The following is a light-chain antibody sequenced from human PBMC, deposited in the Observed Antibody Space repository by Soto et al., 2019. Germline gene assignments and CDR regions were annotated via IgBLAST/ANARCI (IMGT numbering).Light chain of an antibody. CDR2: DAS. Sequence: PSTLSASVGDRVTITCRASQSISSWLAWYQQKPGKAPKLLIYDASSLESGVPSRFSGSGSGTEFTLTISSLQPDDFATYYCQQYNSYPWTFGQGTKVDIK. V-gene: IGKV1-5*01. CDR3: QQYNSYPWT. J-gene: IGKJ1*01. CDR1: QSISSW.